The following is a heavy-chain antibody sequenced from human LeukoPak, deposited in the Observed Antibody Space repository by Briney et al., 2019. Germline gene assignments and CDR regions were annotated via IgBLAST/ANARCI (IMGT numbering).Heavy chain of an antibody. J-gene: IGHJ4*02. CDR2: IYYSGST. V-gene: IGHV4-59*12. D-gene: IGHD1-26*01. Sequence: SETLSLTCTVSGGSISSYYWSWIRQPPGKGLEWIGYIYYSGSTNYNPSLKSRVTISVDTSKNQFSLKLSSVTAADTAVYYCARDLPGVGATGFDYWGQGTLVTVSS. CDR1: GGSISSYY. CDR3: ARDLPGVGATGFDY.